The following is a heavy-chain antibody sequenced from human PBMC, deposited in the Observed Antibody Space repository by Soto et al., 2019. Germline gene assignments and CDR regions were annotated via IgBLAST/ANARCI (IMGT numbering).Heavy chain of an antibody. CDR3: ARARIDVVVPGTNRGGHYMDV. CDR2: INHSGST. J-gene: IGHJ6*03. D-gene: IGHD2-2*01. CDR1: GGSFSGYY. Sequence: QVQLQQWGAGLLKPSETLSLTCAVYGGSFSGYYWSWIRQPPGKGLEWIGEINHSGSTNYNPSLKSRVTISVDTSKNQFSLKLSSVTAADTAVYYCARARIDVVVPGTNRGGHYMDVWGKGTTVTVSS. V-gene: IGHV4-34*01.